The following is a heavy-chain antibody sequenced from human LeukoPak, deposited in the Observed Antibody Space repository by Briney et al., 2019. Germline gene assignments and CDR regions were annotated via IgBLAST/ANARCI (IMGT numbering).Heavy chain of an antibody. J-gene: IGHJ4*02. CDR2: IYYSGST. CDR3: ARIIAVAGSDY. CDR1: GGSISSYY. D-gene: IGHD6-19*01. V-gene: IGHV4-59*12. Sequence: SETLSLTCTVSGGSISSYYWSWIRQPPGKGLEWIGYIYYSGSTNYNPSLKSRVTISVDTSKNQFSLKLSSVTAADTAVYYCARIIAVAGSDYWGQGTLATVSS.